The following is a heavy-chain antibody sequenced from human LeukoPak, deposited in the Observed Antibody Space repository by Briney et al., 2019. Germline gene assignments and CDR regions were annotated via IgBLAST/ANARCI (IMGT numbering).Heavy chain of an antibody. V-gene: IGHV4-30-4*08. CDR2: IYYSGST. D-gene: IGHD6-13*01. CDR1: GGSISSGDYY. Sequence: SETLSLTCTVSGGSISSGDYYWSWIRQPPGKGLEWIGYIYYSGSTYYNPSLKSRVTISVDTSKNQFSLKLSSVTAADTAVYCCARDFRSSSWYDYWGQGTLVTVSS. J-gene: IGHJ4*02. CDR3: ARDFRSSSWYDY.